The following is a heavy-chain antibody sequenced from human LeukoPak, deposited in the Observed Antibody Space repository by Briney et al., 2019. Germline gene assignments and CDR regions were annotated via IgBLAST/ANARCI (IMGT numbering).Heavy chain of an antibody. V-gene: IGHV4-59*01. J-gene: IGHJ4*02. CDR3: ARRYYDILTGYFIFDY. CDR2: IYYSGST. D-gene: IGHD3-9*01. CDR1: GGSISSYY. Sequence: SETLSLTCTVSGGSISSYYWSWIRQPPGKGLEWIGYIYYSGSTNYNPSLKSRVTISVDTSKNQFSLKLSSVTAADIAVYYCARRYYDILTGYFIFDYWGQGTLVTVSS.